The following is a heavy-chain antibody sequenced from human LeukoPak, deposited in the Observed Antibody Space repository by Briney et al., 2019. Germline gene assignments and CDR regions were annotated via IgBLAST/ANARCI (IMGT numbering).Heavy chain of an antibody. V-gene: IGHV1-18*01. CDR2: ISAYNGNT. J-gene: IGHJ4*02. D-gene: IGHD3-22*01. CDR3: ARGYYDSSGYFSPDFDY. Sequence: GASVKVSCKASGYTFTSYGISWVRQAPGQGLEWMGWISAYNGNTNYAQKLQGRVTMTTDTSTSTAYMELSSLRSEDTAVYYCARGYYDSSGYFSPDFDYWGQGTLVTVSS. CDR1: GYTFTSYG.